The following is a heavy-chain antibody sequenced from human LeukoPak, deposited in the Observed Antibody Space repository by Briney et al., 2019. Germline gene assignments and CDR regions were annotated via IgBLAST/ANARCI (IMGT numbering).Heavy chain of an antibody. CDR1: GFTFSSYS. CDR2: ISSTSSTI. J-gene: IGHJ4*02. V-gene: IGHV3-48*01. Sequence: PGGSLRPSCAASGFTFSSYSMNWVRQAPGKGLEWVAYISSTSSTIYYADSVKGRFTISRDNAKNSLYLQMNSLRAEDTAVYYCARSSCLDYWGQGTLVTVSS. D-gene: IGHD6-13*01. CDR3: ARSSCLDY.